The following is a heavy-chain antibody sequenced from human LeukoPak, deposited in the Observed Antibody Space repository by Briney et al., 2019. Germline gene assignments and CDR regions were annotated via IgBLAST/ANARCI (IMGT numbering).Heavy chain of an antibody. CDR3: ARDYDYYDSSGYNPVDY. CDR1: GFTFDDYA. CDR2: ISWNSGSI. J-gene: IGHJ4*02. V-gene: IGHV3-9*01. Sequence: GGSLRLSCAASGFTFDDYAMHWVRQAPGKGLEWVSGISWNSGSIGYADSVKGRFTISRDNSKNTLYLQMNSLRAEDTAVYYCARDYDYYDSSGYNPVDYWGQGTLVTVSS. D-gene: IGHD3-22*01.